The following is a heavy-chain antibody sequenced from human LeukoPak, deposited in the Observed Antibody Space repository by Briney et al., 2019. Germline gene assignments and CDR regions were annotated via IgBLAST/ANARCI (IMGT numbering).Heavy chain of an antibody. J-gene: IGHJ4*02. CDR3: AGGTDVYTFEY. V-gene: IGHV4-59*01. CDR2: IYNSGST. Sequence: SETLSLTCTVSGGSISSYYWSWLRQPPGKGLEWIGYIYNSGSTNSNPSLKSRVTISVDTSKNQFSLKLSSATAADTAVYYCAGGTDVYTFEYWGQGTLVTVSS. CDR1: GGSISSYY. D-gene: IGHD5-24*01.